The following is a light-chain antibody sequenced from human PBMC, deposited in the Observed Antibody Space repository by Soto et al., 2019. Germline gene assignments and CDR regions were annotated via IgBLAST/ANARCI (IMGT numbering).Light chain of an antibody. CDR1: QSVSSSY. CDR2: GAS. J-gene: IGKJ2*01. Sequence: EIVLTQSPGTLSLSPGERATLSCRASQSVSSSYLAWYQQKPGQAPRLLIYGASSRATGIPDRFRGSGSGTDFTLTISRLEPEDFAVYYCQQYYGYTFGQGTKLEIK. CDR3: QQYYGYT. V-gene: IGKV3-20*01.